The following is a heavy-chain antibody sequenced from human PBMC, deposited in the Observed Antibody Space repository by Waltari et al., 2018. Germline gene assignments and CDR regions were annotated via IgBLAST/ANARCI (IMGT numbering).Heavy chain of an antibody. V-gene: IGHV3-48*01. J-gene: IGHJ4*02. D-gene: IGHD1-26*01. Sequence: EVQLVESGGGLVQPGGSLRLSCAASGFSFSSYGMNWVRQAPGKWVGWVAHISGGGYPIYYAYSVKGRFTISRDNAKNSLFLQMNGLRAEDTAVYYCAPMGASRLTWTDWGQGTLVTVSS. CDR3: APMGASRLTWTD. CDR1: GFSFSSYG. CDR2: ISGGGYPI.